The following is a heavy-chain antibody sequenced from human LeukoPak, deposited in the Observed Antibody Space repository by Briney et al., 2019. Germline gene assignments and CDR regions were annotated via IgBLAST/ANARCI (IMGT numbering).Heavy chain of an antibody. J-gene: IGHJ4*02. V-gene: IGHV1-18*01. CDR2: ISAYNGNT. D-gene: IGHD5-18*01. CDR3: ARAPIQLWLRDFDY. CDR1: GYTFTSHG. Sequence: GASVKVSCKASGYTFTSHGISWVRQAPGQGLEWMGWISAYNGNTNYAQKLQGRVTMTTDTSTSTAYMELRSLRSDDTAVYYCARAPIQLWLRDFDYWGQGTLVTVSS.